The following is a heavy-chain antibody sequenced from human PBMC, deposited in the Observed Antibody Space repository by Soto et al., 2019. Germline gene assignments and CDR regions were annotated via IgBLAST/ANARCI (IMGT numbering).Heavy chain of an antibody. D-gene: IGHD6-19*01. CDR3: VRRTGLKVAGISHFDY. CDR1: GFTFSVFA. J-gene: IGHJ4*02. V-gene: IGHV3-23*01. Sequence: GSLRLSCGASGFTFSVFAMTWVRQAPGKGLEWVSTISGSSGSTYFADSVKGRFTISRENSNNTLYLKMKRMREEEKDVYLCVRRTGLKVAGISHFDYWGPGTLATVSS. CDR2: ISGSSGST.